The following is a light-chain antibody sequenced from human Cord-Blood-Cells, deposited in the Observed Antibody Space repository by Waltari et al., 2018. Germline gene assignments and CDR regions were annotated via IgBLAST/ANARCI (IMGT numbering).Light chain of an antibody. CDR2: EGS. CDR3: CSYAGSNTS. V-gene: IGLV2-23*01. CDR1: SSDVGSYNL. J-gene: IGLJ3*02. Sequence: QSALTQPASVSGSPGQSITISCTGTSSDVGSYNLVSWYQQHPGKAPKLMIYEGSKRPAGVSNRFSGSKSGNTASLTISALQAEDEADYYCCSYAGSNTSFGGGTKLTVL.